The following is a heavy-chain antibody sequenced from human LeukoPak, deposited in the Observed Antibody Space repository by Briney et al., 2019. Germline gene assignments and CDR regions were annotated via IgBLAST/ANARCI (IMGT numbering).Heavy chain of an antibody. J-gene: IGHJ4*02. CDR2: VYPKTGGT. CDR1: GYTFTDYY. D-gene: IGHD5-12*01. Sequence: ASVKVSCKASGYTFTDYYMHWVRQAPGQGLEWVGWVYPKTGGTNYAQMIQGRVTMTRDTTINTVFLELSRLRSDDTAVYYCARGGHGQNFDYWDQGTLVTVSS. CDR3: ARGGHGQNFDY. V-gene: IGHV1-2*02.